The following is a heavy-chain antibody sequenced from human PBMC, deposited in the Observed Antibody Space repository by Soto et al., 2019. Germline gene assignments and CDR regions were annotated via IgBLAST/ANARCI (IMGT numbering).Heavy chain of an antibody. D-gene: IGHD5-12*01. CDR3: ARGNTGYGNFVY. CDR1: GLAVSSYW. V-gene: IGHV3-74*01. J-gene: IGHJ4*02. CDR2: ISPSGSST. Sequence: GGSLRLSCAASGLAVSSYWMHWVRQAAGKGLVWVSGISPSGSSTYDADSVRGRLTISKDTAKNTLYLQINSLGAGDTAVYYCARGNTGYGNFVYRGRGTLVTV.